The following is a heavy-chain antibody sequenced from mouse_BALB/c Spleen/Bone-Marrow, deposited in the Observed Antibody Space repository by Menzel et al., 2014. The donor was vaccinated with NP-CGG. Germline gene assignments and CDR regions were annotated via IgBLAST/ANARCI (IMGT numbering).Heavy chain of an antibody. Sequence: EVKLEESGGGLVKPGGSLKLSCAASGFTFSSYAMSWVRQTPEKRLEWVATISSGGNYTYYPDSVKGRFTISRGNAKNTLHLQKSSLRSEDTAMYYSASTGYFIYYWGQGTTLTVSS. CDR1: GFTFSSYA. CDR2: ISSGGNYT. CDR3: ASTGYFIYY. D-gene: IGHD1-2*01. J-gene: IGHJ2*01. V-gene: IGHV5-9-1*01.